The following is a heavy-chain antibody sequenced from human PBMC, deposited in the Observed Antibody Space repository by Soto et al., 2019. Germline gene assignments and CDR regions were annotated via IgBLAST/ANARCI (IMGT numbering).Heavy chain of an antibody. D-gene: IGHD3-3*01. CDR1: GFTFSDYY. CDR3: ARGGRDCSSTSCDDFWSGYYEYYYYGMDV. CDR2: ISSSGSTI. V-gene: IGHV3-11*01. Sequence: GGSLRLSCAASGFTFSDYYMSWIRQAPGKGLEWVSYISSSGSTIYYADSVKGRFTISRDNAKNSLYLQMNSLRAEDTAVYYCARGGRDCSSTSCDDFWSGYYEYYYYGMDVWGQGTTVTVSS. J-gene: IGHJ6*02.